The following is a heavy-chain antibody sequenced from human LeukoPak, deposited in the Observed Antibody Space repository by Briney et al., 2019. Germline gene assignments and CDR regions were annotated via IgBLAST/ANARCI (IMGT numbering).Heavy chain of an antibody. CDR1: GGSISSGGYY. Sequence: SETLSLTCTVSGGSISSGGYYWSWIRQHPGKGLEWIGYIYYSGSTYYNPSLKSRVTISVDTSKNQFSLKLSSVTAADTAVYYCARGRYTGDYGLIRARRRHNWFDPWGQGTLVTVSS. V-gene: IGHV4-31*03. CDR3: ARGRYTGDYGLIRARRRHNWFDP. CDR2: IYYSGST. J-gene: IGHJ5*02. D-gene: IGHD4-17*01.